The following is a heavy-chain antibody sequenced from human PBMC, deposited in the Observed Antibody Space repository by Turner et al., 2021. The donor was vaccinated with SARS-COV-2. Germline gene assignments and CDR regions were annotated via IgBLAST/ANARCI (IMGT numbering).Heavy chain of an antibody. Sequence: QLQLQESGPGLVKPSETLSLTCTVPGGSISSSTYYWGWIRQPPGKGLEWIGNIYYSGITYYHPSLKSRVTISVDTSKNQFSLKLSSVTAADTAVYYCARLMDTAMDYYGMDVWGQGTTVTVSS. CDR1: GGSISSSTYY. D-gene: IGHD5-18*01. J-gene: IGHJ6*02. CDR2: IYYSGIT. V-gene: IGHV4-39*01. CDR3: ARLMDTAMDYYGMDV.